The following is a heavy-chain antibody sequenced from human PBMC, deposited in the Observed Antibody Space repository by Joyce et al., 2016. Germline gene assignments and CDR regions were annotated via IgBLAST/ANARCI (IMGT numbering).Heavy chain of an antibody. J-gene: IGHJ4*02. Sequence: EVQLVESGGGLVQPGGSLRLSCAASGFTFSRYGMNWVRQATGKRVEWVSNINEDGSEKYYVDSVKGRFTISRDNAKNSLYLQMDRLRAEDTAVYYCARGGIEVADTKKGVDIWGQGTLVTVSS. CDR3: ARGGIEVADTKKGVDI. CDR2: INEDGSEK. CDR1: GFTFSRYG. V-gene: IGHV3-7*03. D-gene: IGHD6-19*01.